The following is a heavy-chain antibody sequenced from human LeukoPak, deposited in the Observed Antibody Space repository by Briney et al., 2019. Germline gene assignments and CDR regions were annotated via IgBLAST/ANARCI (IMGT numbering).Heavy chain of an antibody. CDR3: ARGRATAVPHYYDYLMDV. Sequence: GGSLRLSCAASGFTLSNHWMHWLGHAPGEGLVWVSSSSGVEANTHYADSVRGRFTMSRDNANNILSLHMNSLRADDAAVYFCARGRATAVPHYYDYLMDVWGTGTTVTVSS. V-gene: IGHV3-74*01. CDR2: SSGVEANT. CDR1: GFTLSNHW. D-gene: IGHD2-21*02. J-gene: IGHJ6*03.